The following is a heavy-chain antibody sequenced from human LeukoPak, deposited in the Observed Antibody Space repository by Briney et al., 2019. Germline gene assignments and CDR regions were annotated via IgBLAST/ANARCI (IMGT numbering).Heavy chain of an antibody. V-gene: IGHV1-69*13. J-gene: IGHJ4*02. Sequence: GASVKVSCKASGYTFSSYAISWVRQAPGQGLEWMGGIIPIFGTANYAQKFQGRVTITADESTSTAYMELSSLRSEDTAVYYCAREGPVGATMDYWGQGTLVTVSS. CDR2: IIPIFGTA. CDR1: GYTFSSYA. D-gene: IGHD1-26*01. CDR3: AREGPVGATMDY.